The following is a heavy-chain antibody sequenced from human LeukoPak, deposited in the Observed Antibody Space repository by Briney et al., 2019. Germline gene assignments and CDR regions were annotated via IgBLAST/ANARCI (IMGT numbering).Heavy chain of an antibody. D-gene: IGHD4-17*01. V-gene: IGHV3-30*18. CDR3: AKVSRYGDDGEYFQH. Sequence: GRSLRLSCAASGFTFSSYGMHWVRQAPGKGLEWVAVISYDGSNKYYADSVKGRFTITRDNSKNTLYLQMNSLRAEDTAVYYCAKVSRYGDDGEYFQHWGQGTLVTVSS. CDR2: ISYDGSNK. CDR1: GFTFSSYG. J-gene: IGHJ1*01.